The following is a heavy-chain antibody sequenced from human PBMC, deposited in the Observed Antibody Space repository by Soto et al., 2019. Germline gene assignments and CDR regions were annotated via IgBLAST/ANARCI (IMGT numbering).Heavy chain of an antibody. J-gene: IGHJ4*02. CDR1: GGSFSGYY. CDR3: ASRVEGLYSGNDRYSFDY. CDR2: INHSGST. D-gene: IGHD5-12*01. V-gene: IGHV4-34*01. Sequence: SETLSLTCAVYGGSFSGYYWSWIRQPPGKGLEWIGEINHSGSTNYNPSLKSRVTISVDTSKNQFSLTLTSVTAADTAVYYCASRVEGLYSGNDRYSFDYWGQGTLVTVSS.